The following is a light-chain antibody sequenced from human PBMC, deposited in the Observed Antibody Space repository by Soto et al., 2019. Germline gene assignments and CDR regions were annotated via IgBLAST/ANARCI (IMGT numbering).Light chain of an antibody. CDR1: QGISNF. CDR2: AAS. J-gene: IGKJ3*01. CDR3: QKYSSAPFT. Sequence: DIQMTQSPSSLSASVGDRVTITCRASQGISNFLAWYQQKPGTVPKLLIYAASTLQSGVPSRFSGSGFGTDFTLNISSLQPEDVATYFCQKYSSAPFTFGPGTKVAIK. V-gene: IGKV1-27*01.